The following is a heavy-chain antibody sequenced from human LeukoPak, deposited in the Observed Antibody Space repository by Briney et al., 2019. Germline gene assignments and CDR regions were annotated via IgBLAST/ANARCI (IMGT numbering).Heavy chain of an antibody. J-gene: IGHJ5*02. V-gene: IGHV4-4*02. CDR2: IYHSGST. CDR1: GGSISSSNW. D-gene: IGHD3-22*01. CDR3: ARFYYDSSGYGFDP. Sequence: SETLSLTCAVSGGSISSSNWWSWVRQPPGKGLEWIGEIYHSGSTNYNPSLKSRVTISVDKSKNQFSLKLDSVTAADTAVYYCARFYYDSSGYGFDPWGQGTLVTVSS.